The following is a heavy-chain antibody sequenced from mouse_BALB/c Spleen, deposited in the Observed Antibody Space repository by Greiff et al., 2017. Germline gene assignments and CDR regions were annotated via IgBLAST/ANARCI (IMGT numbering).Heavy chain of an antibody. J-gene: IGHJ4*01. D-gene: IGHD1-1*01. CDR1: GYTFTSYT. CDR2: INPSSGYT. Sequence: QVQLQQSAAELARPGASVKMSCKASGYTFTSYTMHWVKQRPGQGLEWIGYINPSSGYTEYNQKFKDKTTLTADKSSSTAYMQLSSLTSEDSAVYYCARRDYYYYGSSYAMDYWGQGTSVTVSS. CDR3: ARRDYYYYGSSYAMDY. V-gene: IGHV1-4*02.